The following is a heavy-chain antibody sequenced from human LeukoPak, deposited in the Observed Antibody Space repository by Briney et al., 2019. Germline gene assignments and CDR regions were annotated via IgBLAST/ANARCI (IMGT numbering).Heavy chain of an antibody. CDR1: GFTFSSYW. CDR2: IATDGSGT. Sequence: GGSLRLSCAASGFTFSSYWMHWVRQVPGKGLVWVSRIATDGSGTTYADYVKGRFTISRDNAENTLYLQMNSLRAEDTAVYYCARDKYGGNSNALDIWGQGIPVTVSS. J-gene: IGHJ3*02. CDR3: ARDKYGGNSNALDI. V-gene: IGHV3-74*01. D-gene: IGHD4-23*01.